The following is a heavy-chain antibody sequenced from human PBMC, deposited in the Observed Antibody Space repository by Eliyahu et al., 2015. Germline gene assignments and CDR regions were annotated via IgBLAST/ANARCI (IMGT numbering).Heavy chain of an antibody. CDR2: ITGNGANT. CDR1: GFTFGHYA. CDR3: AKDRAFTYGLFDY. V-gene: IGHV3-23*01. D-gene: IGHD5-18*01. J-gene: IGHJ4*02. Sequence: EVQLLESGGGLAQPGGSLRVSCVASGFTFGHYAMSWVRQAPGKGLEWVSSITGNGANTYYADSVKGRFTVSRDNSKNTLYLQMNSLRAEDTAVYFCAKDRAFTYGLFDYWGQGTLVTVSS.